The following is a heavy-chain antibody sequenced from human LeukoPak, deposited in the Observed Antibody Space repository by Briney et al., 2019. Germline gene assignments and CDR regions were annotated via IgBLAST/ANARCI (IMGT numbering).Heavy chain of an antibody. J-gene: IGHJ6*02. D-gene: IGHD3-22*01. CDR2: IWYDGSNK. V-gene: IGHV3-33*06. Sequence: GKSLRLSCAASGFTFSSYGMHWVRQAPGKGLEWVAVIWYDGSNKYYADSVKGRFTISRDNSKNTLYLQMNSLRAEDTAVYYCAKDRITMIVVVPFYGMDVWGQGTTVTVSS. CDR1: GFTFSSYG. CDR3: AKDRITMIVVVPFYGMDV.